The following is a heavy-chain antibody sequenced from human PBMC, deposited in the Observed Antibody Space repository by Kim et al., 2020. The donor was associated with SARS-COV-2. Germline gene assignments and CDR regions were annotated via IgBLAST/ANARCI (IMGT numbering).Heavy chain of an antibody. V-gene: IGHV3-15*01. Sequence: ARLKCRFTISSDDSTNTVFLQMNSLQTADTALYYCATPTGYYDRSPFDYWGQGTLVTVSS. CDR3: ATPTGYYDRSPFDY. J-gene: IGHJ4*02. D-gene: IGHD3-22*01.